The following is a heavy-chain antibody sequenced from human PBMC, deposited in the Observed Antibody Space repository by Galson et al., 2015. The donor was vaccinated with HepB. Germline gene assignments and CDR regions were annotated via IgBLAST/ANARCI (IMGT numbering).Heavy chain of an antibody. J-gene: IGHJ6*02. CDR2: ITSSSSLI. CDR3: ATTFGLVSHTYTMDV. D-gene: IGHD3/OR15-3a*01. CDR1: EFAFGSFS. Sequence: SLRLSCAASEFAFGSFSMNWVRQAPGKGLEWVSSITSSSSLIYYADSVKGRLTISRDNAKNSLFLQMNSLRAEDTAVYYCATTFGLVSHTYTMDVWGHGTTVTVS. V-gene: IGHV3-21*01.